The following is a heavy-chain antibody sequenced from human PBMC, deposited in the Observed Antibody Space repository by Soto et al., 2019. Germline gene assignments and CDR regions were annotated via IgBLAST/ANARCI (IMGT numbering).Heavy chain of an antibody. J-gene: IGHJ4*02. Sequence: SETLSLTCTVSGGSVSSGSYYWSWIRQPPGKGLEWIGYIYYSGSTNYNPSLKSRVTISVDTSKNQFSLKLSSVTAADTAVYYCAREHYYDSSGYYALNDWGKGPLVTVSS. CDR1: GGSVSSGSYY. CDR2: IYYSGST. CDR3: AREHYYDSSGYYALND. V-gene: IGHV4-61*01. D-gene: IGHD3-22*01.